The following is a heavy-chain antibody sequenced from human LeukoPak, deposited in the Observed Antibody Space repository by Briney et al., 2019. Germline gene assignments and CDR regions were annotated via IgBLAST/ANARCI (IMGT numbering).Heavy chain of an antibody. CDR2: ISGAGGTT. J-gene: IGHJ4*02. D-gene: IGHD4-17*01. CDR3: AKGRGTTVTAAANY. Sequence: AGGSLRLSCAASGFTFSNYSMSWVRQAPGKGLEWVSTISGAGGTTYYADSVKGRFTISRDNSENTLFLQFNSLRADDTAVYYCAKGRGTTVTAAANYWGQGTLVTVSS. V-gene: IGHV3-23*01. CDR1: GFTFSNYS.